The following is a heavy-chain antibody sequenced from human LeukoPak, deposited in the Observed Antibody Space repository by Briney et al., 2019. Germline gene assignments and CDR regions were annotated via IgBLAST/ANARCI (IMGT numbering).Heavy chain of an antibody. V-gene: IGHV3-23*01. CDR2: VNENGGRT. CDR1: GFSFSSYA. CDR3: AKEGRPKSGGGYYDY. J-gene: IGHJ4*02. D-gene: IGHD3-22*01. Sequence: PGGSLRLSCAASGFSFSSYAMGWVRQAPGKGLEWVSTVNENGGRTYYADSVKGRFTMPRDNSKDTLYLQMNSLRAEDTAVYYCAKEGRPKSGGGYYDYWGQGTRVTVSS.